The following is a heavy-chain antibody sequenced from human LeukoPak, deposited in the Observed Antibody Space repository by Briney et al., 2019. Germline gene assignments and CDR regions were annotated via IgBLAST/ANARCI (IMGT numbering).Heavy chain of an antibody. D-gene: IGHD3-3*01. Sequence: PGGSLRLSCAASGFTFSSYSMNWVRQAPGKGLEWVSSISSSSSYIYYADSVKGRFTISRDNAKNSLYLQMNSLRAEDTAVYYCARADYDFWSGSDAFDIWGQGTMVTVSS. CDR2: ISSSSSYI. V-gene: IGHV3-21*01. CDR3: ARADYDFWSGSDAFDI. J-gene: IGHJ3*02. CDR1: GFTFSSYS.